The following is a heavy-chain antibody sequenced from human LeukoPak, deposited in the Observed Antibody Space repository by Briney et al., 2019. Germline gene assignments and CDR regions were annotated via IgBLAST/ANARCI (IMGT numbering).Heavy chain of an antibody. V-gene: IGHV3-33*01. Sequence: GRSLRLSCAASGFTFSSYGMHWVRQAPGKGLEWVAVIWCDGSNKYYADSVKGRFTISRDNSKNTLYLQMNSLRAEDTAVYYCARSYGSGSPYLDYWGQGTLVTVSS. CDR1: GFTFSSYG. D-gene: IGHD3-10*01. CDR2: IWCDGSNK. CDR3: ARSYGSGSPYLDY. J-gene: IGHJ4*02.